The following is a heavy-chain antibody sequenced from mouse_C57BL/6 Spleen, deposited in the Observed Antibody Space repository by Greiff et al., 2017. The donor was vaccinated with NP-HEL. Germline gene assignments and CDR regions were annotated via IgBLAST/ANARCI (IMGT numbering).Heavy chain of an antibody. D-gene: IGHD4-1*01. CDR3: ARSRHWDVWFAD. CDR1: GYTFTSYW. J-gene: IGHJ3*01. CDR2: INPSNGGP. V-gene: IGHV1-53*01. Sequence: QVQLQQPGTELVKPGASVKLSCKASGYTFTSYWMHWVKQRPGQGLEWIGNINPSNGGPNYNEKFKSKATLTVDKSSSTAYMQLSSLTSGDSAVYYCARSRHWDVWFADWGQGTLVTVSA.